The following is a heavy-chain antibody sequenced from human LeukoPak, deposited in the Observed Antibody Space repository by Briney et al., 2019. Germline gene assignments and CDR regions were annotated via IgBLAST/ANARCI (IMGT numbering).Heavy chain of an antibody. CDR1: GYSISSGYS. CDR3: ARERRILEWSMSDQTSLFDP. D-gene: IGHD3-3*01. Sequence: SETLSLTCTVSGYSISSGYSWGWIRQPPGKGLEWIGSIYHSDSPNYNPSLKSRVTMSVDTSKNQFSLKLSSVTAADTAVYYCARERRILEWSMSDQTSLFDPWGQGTLVTVSS. CDR2: IYHSDSP. V-gene: IGHV4-38-2*02. J-gene: IGHJ5*02.